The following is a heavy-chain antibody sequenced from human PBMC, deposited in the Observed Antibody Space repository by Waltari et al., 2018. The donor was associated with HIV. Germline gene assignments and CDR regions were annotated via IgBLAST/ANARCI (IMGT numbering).Heavy chain of an antibody. CDR1: GFTFMRYC. CDR3: ARREATVVRGVYYYGMDV. V-gene: IGHV3-74*01. Sequence: EVQLLESGVDLVQPGESLRLSCSDSGFTFMRYCRNWVSQAPGKGLVWVSRIHSDGSSTSYADFVKGRFTISRDNAKNTLYLQMNSLRAEDTAVYYCARREATVVRGVYYYGMDVWGQGTTVTVSS. D-gene: IGHD3-10*01. CDR2: IHSDGSST. J-gene: IGHJ6*02.